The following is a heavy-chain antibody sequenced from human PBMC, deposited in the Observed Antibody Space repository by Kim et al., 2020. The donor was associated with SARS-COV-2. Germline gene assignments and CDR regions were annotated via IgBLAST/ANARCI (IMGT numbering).Heavy chain of an antibody. J-gene: IGHJ4*02. CDR2: NGNT. CDR3: ARDGWPQG. Sequence: NGNTKYSQKFQGRVTITRDTSASTAYMELSSLRSEDTAVYYCARDGWPQGWGQGTLVTVSS. V-gene: IGHV1-3*01. D-gene: IGHD2-15*01.